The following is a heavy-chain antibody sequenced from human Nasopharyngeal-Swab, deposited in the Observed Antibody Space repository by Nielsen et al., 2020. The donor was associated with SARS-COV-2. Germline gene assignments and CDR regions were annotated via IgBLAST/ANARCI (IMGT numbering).Heavy chain of an antibody. J-gene: IGHJ6*02. D-gene: IGHD6-13*01. V-gene: IGHV3-23*01. CDR1: GFTFSSYA. CDR2: ISGSGGST. CDR3: AKDFVGQQTYYYGMDV. Sequence: VGSLRLSCAASGFTFSSYAMSWVRQAPGKGLEWVSAISGSGGSTYYADSVKGRFTISRDNSKNTLYLQMNSLRAEDTAVYYCAKDFVGQQTYYYGMDVWGQGTTVTVSS.